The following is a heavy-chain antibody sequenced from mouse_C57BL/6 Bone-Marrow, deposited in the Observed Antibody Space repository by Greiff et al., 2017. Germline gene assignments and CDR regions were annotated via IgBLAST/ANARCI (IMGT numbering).Heavy chain of an antibody. Sequence: EVMLVESGGDLVKPGGSLKLSCAASGFTFSSYGMSWVRQTPDKRLEWVATLSSGGSYTYYPDSVKGRFTISRDNAKNTLYLQMSSLKSEDTAMYYCARHGYFDVWGTGTTVTVSS. V-gene: IGHV5-6*02. CDR3: ARHGYFDV. CDR1: GFTFSSYG. CDR2: LSSGGSYT. J-gene: IGHJ1*03.